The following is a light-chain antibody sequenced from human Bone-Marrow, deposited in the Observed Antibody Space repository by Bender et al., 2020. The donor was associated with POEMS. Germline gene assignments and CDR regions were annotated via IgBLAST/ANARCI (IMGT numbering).Light chain of an antibody. Sequence: QSVLTQPASVSGSPGQSISISCTGTSSDVGGYDYVSWYQQCPGKAPKLMISDVSNRPSGISNRFSGSKSGNTASLTISGLQPEDESTYYCASYTSSNTLVFGGGTKLTVL. CDR3: ASYTSSNTLV. CDR1: SSDVGGYDY. J-gene: IGLJ2*01. V-gene: IGLV2-14*03. CDR2: DVS.